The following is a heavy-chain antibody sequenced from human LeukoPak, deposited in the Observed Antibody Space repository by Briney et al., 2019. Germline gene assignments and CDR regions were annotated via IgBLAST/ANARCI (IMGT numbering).Heavy chain of an antibody. CDR1: GFTFSTSA. CDR3: ARKDNGMDI. V-gene: IGHV3-23*01. J-gene: IGHJ6*02. Sequence: PGGSLRLSCAASGFTFSTSAMNWVRQAPGKGLEWVSVISGIRTSTYYADSVKGRFTISGDDSKNTLYLQMNSLRADDTAVYYCARKDNGMDIWGQGTTVTVSS. CDR2: ISGIRTST.